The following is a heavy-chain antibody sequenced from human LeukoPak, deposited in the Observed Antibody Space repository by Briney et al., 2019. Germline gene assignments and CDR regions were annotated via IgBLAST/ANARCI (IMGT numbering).Heavy chain of an antibody. V-gene: IGHV3-74*01. CDR2: INSDGSGT. D-gene: IGHD1-26*01. J-gene: IGHJ3*02. CDR3: ARAGEGLLAYSFDI. Sequence: GGSLRLSCAASGFTFSSNWMHWVRQGPGKGLVWVSRINSDGSGTSYADSVEGRFTISRDNAKNTLYLQMNSLRAEDTAVYYCARAGEGLLAYSFDIWGQGTMVTVSS. CDR1: GFTFSSNW.